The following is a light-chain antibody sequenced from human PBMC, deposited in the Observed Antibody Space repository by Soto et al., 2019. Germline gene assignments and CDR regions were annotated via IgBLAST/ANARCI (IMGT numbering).Light chain of an antibody. CDR3: AAWDVSLNGYV. CDR1: SSNIGSNP. Sequence: QSVLTQPPSASGTPGQRVTISCSGSSSNIGSNPVNWYQQLPGTAPKLLIYSNNQRPSGVPDRFSGSKSGTSASLAISGLQSEDEADYYCAAWDVSLNGYVFGPGTRSPS. V-gene: IGLV1-44*01. CDR2: SNN. J-gene: IGLJ1*01.